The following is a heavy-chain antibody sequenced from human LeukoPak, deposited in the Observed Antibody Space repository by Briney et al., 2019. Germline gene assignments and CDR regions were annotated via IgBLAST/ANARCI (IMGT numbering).Heavy chain of an antibody. V-gene: IGHV3-30*02. Sequence: PGGSLRLSCAASGFTFSSYGMHWVHQAPGKGLEWVAFIRYDGSNKYYADSVKGRFTISRDNSKNTLYLQMNSLRAEDTAVYYCAKDLRITIFGVVFLHDAFDIWGQGTMVTVSS. CDR3: AKDLRITIFGVVFLHDAFDI. J-gene: IGHJ3*02. D-gene: IGHD3-3*01. CDR1: GFTFSSYG. CDR2: IRYDGSNK.